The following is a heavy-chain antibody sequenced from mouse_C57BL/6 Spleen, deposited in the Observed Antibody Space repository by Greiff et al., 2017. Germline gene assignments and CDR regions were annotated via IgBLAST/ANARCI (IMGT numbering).Heavy chain of an antibody. D-gene: IGHD1-1*01. CDR2: IYPGDGDT. J-gene: IGHJ4*01. V-gene: IGHV1-82*01. CDR3: ARSGTVVAYYYAMDY. CDR1: GYAFSSSW. Sequence: QVQLQQSGPELVKPGASVKISCKASGYAFSSSWMNWVKQRPGKGLEWIGRIYPGDGDTNYNGKFKGKATLTADKSSSTAYMQLSSLTSEDSAVYFCARSGTVVAYYYAMDYWGQGTSVTVSS.